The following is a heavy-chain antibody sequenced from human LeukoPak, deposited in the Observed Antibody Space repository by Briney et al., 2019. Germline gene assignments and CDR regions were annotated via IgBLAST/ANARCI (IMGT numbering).Heavy chain of an antibody. CDR2: ISSNGGST. D-gene: IGHD4-23*01. Sequence: GGSLRLSCSASGLPFSSYAMHWVRQAPGKGLEYVSAISSNGGSTYYADSVKGRFTISRDNSKNTLYLQMSSLRAEDTAVYYCVKDWDTVAFDYWGQGTLVTVSS. V-gene: IGHV3-64D*06. CDR1: GLPFSSYA. CDR3: VKDWDTVAFDY. J-gene: IGHJ4*02.